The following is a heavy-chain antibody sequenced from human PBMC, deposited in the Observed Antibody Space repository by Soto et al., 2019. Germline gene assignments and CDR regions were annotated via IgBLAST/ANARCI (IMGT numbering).Heavy chain of an antibody. D-gene: IGHD3-16*01. J-gene: IGHJ6*02. CDR3: ARGLLGYYYYGMDV. CDR2: IYYSGST. Sequence: PSETLSLTCTVSGGSISSSSYYWGWIRQPPGKGLEWIGSIYYSGSTYYNPFLKSRVTISVDTSKNQFSLKLSSVTAADTAVYYCARGLLGYYYYGMDVWGQGTTVTVSS. V-gene: IGHV4-39*01. CDR1: GGSISSSSYY.